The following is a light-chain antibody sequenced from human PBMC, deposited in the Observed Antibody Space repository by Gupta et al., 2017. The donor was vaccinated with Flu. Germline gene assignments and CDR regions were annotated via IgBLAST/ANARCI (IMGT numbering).Light chain of an antibody. CDR2: DVS. J-gene: IGLJ3*02. CDR1: SSDVGGYNY. Sequence: QPALTQPRSVSGSPGQSVTSSCTSTSSDVGGYNYVSWYKQHQGTAHKLMIYDVSKRPSGVPDRFSGSKSGNTASMTISGLQDEDEADYYCCSYAGSYTWVFGGGTKLTVL. CDR3: CSYAGSYTWV. V-gene: IGLV2-11*01.